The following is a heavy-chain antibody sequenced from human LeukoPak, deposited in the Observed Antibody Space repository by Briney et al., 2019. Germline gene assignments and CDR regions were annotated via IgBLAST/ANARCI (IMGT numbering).Heavy chain of an antibody. Sequence: SETLSLTCTVSGGSISSSGYFWDWIRQPPGKGLEWIGSIYYSGSTYYNPSLKSRVTISVDTSKNQFSLKLRSVTAADTAVYYCARQISINLIDYWGQGTLVTVSS. CDR1: GGSISSSGYF. J-gene: IGHJ4*02. V-gene: IGHV4-39*01. CDR2: IYYSGST. CDR3: ARQISINLIDY. D-gene: IGHD1-14*01.